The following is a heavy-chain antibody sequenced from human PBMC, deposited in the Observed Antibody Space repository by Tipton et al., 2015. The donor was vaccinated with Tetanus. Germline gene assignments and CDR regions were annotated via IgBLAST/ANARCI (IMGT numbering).Heavy chain of an antibody. Sequence: SLRLSCDVSGGPVSSSNWWSWVRQAPGKGLEWIGEIYYSGTTNYNPSLKSRVTISTDKSKNQVSLRLNSVTAADTAVYYCARRGDYVFYYESSGYLWGAAFDIWGQGTMVSVSA. CDR3: ARRGDYVFYYESSGYLWGAAFDI. CDR2: IYYSGTT. CDR1: GGPVSSSNW. V-gene: IGHV4-4*02. J-gene: IGHJ3*02. D-gene: IGHD3-22*01.